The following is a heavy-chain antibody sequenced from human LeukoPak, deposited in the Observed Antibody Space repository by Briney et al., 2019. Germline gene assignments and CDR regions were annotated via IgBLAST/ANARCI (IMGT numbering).Heavy chain of an antibody. CDR2: IKSKTDGGTT. V-gene: IGHV3-15*01. CDR1: GFTFSSYA. J-gene: IGHJ4*02. D-gene: IGHD3-22*01. CDR3: TTDYYDSSGYYAPFGY. Sequence: GGSLRLACAASGFTFSSYAMSWVRQAPGKGLEWVGRIKSKTDGGTTDYAAPVKGRFTISRDDSKNTLYLQMNSLKTEDTAVYYCTTDYYDSSGYYAPFGYWGQGTLVTVSS.